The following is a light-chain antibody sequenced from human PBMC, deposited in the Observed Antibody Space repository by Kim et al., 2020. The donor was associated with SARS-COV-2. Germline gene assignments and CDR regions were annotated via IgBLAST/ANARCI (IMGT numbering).Light chain of an antibody. CDR2: DAS. V-gene: IGKV3D-20*01. CDR3: QQYGRSPYT. J-gene: IGKJ2*01. Sequence: LSPGERATLSCGASQSVRSNFLAWYQQKPGLAPRLLIYDASTRAADIPDRFSGSGSGTDFTLTISRLEPEDFAIYYCQQYGRSPYTFGQGTKLEI. CDR1: QSVRSNF.